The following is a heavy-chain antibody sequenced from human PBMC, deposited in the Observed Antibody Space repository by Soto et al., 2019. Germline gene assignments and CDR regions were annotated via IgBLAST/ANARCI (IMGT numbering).Heavy chain of an antibody. V-gene: IGHV3-74*01. CDR1: GFTFSSYW. CDR2: INPDGSTT. J-gene: IGHJ6*02. CDR3: ARVPTTVTTPGMDV. Sequence: GGSLRLSCAASGFTFSSYWMHWVRQAPGEGLMWVSRINPDGSTTSYADSVKGRFAISRDNAKNTLYLQMNSLRVEDTAVYYCARVPTTVTTPGMDVWGQGTTVTVSS. D-gene: IGHD4-4*01.